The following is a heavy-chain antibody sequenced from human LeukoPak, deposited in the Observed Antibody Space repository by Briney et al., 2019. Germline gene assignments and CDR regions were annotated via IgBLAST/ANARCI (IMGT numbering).Heavy chain of an antibody. V-gene: IGHV3-15*07. J-gene: IGHJ4*02. CDR2: IKSKTDGGTT. CDR1: GFTFSNAW. Sequence: GGSLRLSCAASGFTFSNAWMNWVRQAPGKGLEWVGRIKSKTDGGTTDYAAPVKGRFTISRDDSKNTLCLQMNSLKTEDTAVYYCTTNLDYYGGNFDYWGQGTLVTVSS. CDR3: TTNLDYYGGNFDY. D-gene: IGHD1-26*01.